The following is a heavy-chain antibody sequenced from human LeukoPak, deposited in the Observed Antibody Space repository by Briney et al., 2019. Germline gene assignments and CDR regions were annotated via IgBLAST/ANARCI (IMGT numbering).Heavy chain of an antibody. CDR2: ISYDGTNK. CDR1: GYTFSSYG. D-gene: IGHD4-11*01. V-gene: IGHV3-30*18. J-gene: IGHJ6*02. CDR3: AKGLQTNYYYYHAMDV. Sequence: GRSLRLSCAASGYTFSSYGMHWARQAPGKGLEWLAVISYDGTNKDYADSVKGRFTISRDNSKNTLYLQVNSLRAEDTAVYYCAKGLQTNYYYYHAMDVWGQGTTVTVSS.